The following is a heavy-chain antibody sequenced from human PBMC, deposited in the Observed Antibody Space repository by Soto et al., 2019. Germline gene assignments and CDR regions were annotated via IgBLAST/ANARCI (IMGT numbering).Heavy chain of an antibody. CDR2: IYYSGST. D-gene: IGHD1-26*01. CDR3: ARDPFELHPRFDP. Sequence: SETLSLTCTVSGGSISSGDYYWSWIRQPPGKGLEWIGYIYYSGSTYYNPSLKSRVTLSVDTSKNQFSLKLSSVTAADTAVYYCARDPFELHPRFDPWGQGTLVTVSS. J-gene: IGHJ5*02. CDR1: GGSISSGDYY. V-gene: IGHV4-30-4*01.